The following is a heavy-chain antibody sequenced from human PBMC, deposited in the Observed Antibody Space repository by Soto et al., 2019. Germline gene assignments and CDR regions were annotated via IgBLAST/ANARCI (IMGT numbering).Heavy chain of an antibody. CDR1: GFTFSSYA. CDR3: SKVSASANKQVVPDAFDI. V-gene: IGHV3-23*01. D-gene: IGHD6-13*01. Sequence: PGGSLRLSCAASGFTFSSYAMSWVRQAPGKGLEGVSAISGSGGSTYYADSVKGRFTISRDNSKNTLYLQMNSLRAEDTAVYYCSKVSASANKQVVPDAFDIWGQGTMVTVSS. J-gene: IGHJ3*02. CDR2: ISGSGGST.